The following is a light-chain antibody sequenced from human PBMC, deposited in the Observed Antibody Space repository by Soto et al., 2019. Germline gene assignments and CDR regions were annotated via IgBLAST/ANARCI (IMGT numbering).Light chain of an antibody. CDR2: DAS. J-gene: IGKJ5*01. CDR1: QSVRTY. V-gene: IGKV3-11*01. CDR3: QQRTNWSSST. Sequence: EVVLTQSPATLSLSPGERATLSCRASQSVRTYLAWYQQKPGQVPRLLIHDASSRATGIPARFSGSGSGTDFTLTISSLEPEVFAVYYCQQRTNWSSSTFGQGTRLEIK.